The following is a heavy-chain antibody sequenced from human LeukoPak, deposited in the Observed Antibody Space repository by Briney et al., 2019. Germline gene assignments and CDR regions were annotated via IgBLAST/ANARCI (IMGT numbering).Heavy chain of an antibody. CDR3: ARGQRRNIVVVPAAMRAFDY. Sequence: SETLSLTCAVYGGSFSGYCWSWIRQPPGKGLEWIGEINHSGSTNYNPSLKSRVTISVDTSKNQFSLKLSSVTAADTAVYYCARGQRRNIVVVPAAMRAFDYWGQGTLSPSPQ. J-gene: IGHJ4*02. CDR2: INHSGST. D-gene: IGHD2-2*01. V-gene: IGHV4-34*01. CDR1: GGSFSGYC.